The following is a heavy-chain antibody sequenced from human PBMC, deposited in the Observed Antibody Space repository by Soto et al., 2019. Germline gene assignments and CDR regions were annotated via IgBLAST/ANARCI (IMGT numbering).Heavy chain of an antibody. Sequence: PSETLSLTCTVSGGSISSYYWSWIRQPPGKGLEWIGYIYYSGSTNYNPSLKSRVTISVDTSKNQFSLKLSSVTAADTAVYYCARAGRYCSSTSCYIFDYWGQGTLVTVSS. J-gene: IGHJ4*02. D-gene: IGHD2-2*02. V-gene: IGHV4-59*01. CDR3: ARAGRYCSSTSCYIFDY. CDR1: GGSISSYY. CDR2: IYYSGST.